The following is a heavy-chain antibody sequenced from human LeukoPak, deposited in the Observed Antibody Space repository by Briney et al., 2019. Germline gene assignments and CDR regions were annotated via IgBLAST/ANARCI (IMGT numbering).Heavy chain of an antibody. Sequence: GGSLRLSCAASGFTFSSYWMSWVRQAPGKGLEWVANIKQDGSEKYYVDSVKGRFTISRDNAKNSLYLQMNSLRAEDTAVYYCARDRRDGYNYPYYYYYMDVWGKGTTVTISS. D-gene: IGHD5-24*01. J-gene: IGHJ6*03. CDR1: GFTFSSYW. CDR2: IKQDGSEK. CDR3: ARDRRDGYNYPYYYYYMDV. V-gene: IGHV3-7*01.